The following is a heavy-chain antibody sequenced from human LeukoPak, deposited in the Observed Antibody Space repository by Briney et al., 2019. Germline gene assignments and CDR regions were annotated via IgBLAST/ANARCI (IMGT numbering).Heavy chain of an antibody. CDR1: GGSFSGYY. D-gene: IGHD3-22*01. Sequence: SETLSLTCAVYGGSFSGYYWSWIRQPPGKGLEWIGEINHSGSTNYNPSLKRRVTIAVDTTKSQFCLKLSSVNAAERAVYYCARDDAGILSWYDSSVYYSNRNHLAFVIWGEGTMVSVSS. J-gene: IGHJ3*02. CDR3: ARDDAGILSWYDSSVYYSNRNHLAFVI. V-gene: IGHV4-34*01. CDR2: INHSGST.